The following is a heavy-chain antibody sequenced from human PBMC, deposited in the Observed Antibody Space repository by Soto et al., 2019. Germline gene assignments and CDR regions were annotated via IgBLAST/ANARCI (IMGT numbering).Heavy chain of an antibody. Sequence: GGSLRLSCAASGFTFSSYAMHWVRQAPGKGLEWVAVISYDGSNKYYADSVKGRFTISRDNSKNTLYLQMNSLRAEDTAVYYCARAQDIVVVVAAAPSFWGQGTLVTVSS. V-gene: IGHV3-30-3*01. CDR2: ISYDGSNK. J-gene: IGHJ4*02. D-gene: IGHD2-15*01. CDR3: ARAQDIVVVVAAAPSF. CDR1: GFTFSSYA.